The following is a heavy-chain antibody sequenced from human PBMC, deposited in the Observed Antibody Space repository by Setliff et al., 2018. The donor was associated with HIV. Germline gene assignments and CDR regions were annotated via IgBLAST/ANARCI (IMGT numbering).Heavy chain of an antibody. CDR1: GGSFNDYY. CDR3: ARGLSFYDPGGFDY. D-gene: IGHD3-22*01. V-gene: IGHV4-34*01. Sequence: PSETLSLTCAVYGGSFNDYYWTWIRQPPGKGLEWIGEIDHSGSTKYHASLKSRVTISIDTSKNQISLKLSSVTAADTAVYYCARGLSFYDPGGFDYWGQGTLVTVS. J-gene: IGHJ4*02. CDR2: IDHSGST.